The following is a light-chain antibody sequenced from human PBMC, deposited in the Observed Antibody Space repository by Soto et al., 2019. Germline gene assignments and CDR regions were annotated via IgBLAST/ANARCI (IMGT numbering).Light chain of an antibody. CDR3: QTWGTAIHDVV. J-gene: IGLJ2*01. CDR1: SRHSSYA. CDR2: LNSDGSH. Sequence: QPVLTQSPSASASLGASVKLTCTLSSRHSSYAIAWHQQQPEKGPRYLMKLNSDGSHSQGDGIPDRFSGSSSGAERHLTISSLQSEDEADYYCQTWGTAIHDVVFGGGTKLTVL. V-gene: IGLV4-69*01.